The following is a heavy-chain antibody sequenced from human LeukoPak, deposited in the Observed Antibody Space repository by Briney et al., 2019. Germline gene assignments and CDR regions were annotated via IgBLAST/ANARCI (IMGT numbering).Heavy chain of an antibody. J-gene: IGHJ6*02. D-gene: IGHD3-3*01. CDR2: IYSGGST. V-gene: IGHV3-53*04. Sequence: PGGSLRLSCAASGFTVSSNYMSWVRQAPGKGLEWVSVIYSGGSTYYADSVKGRFTTSRHNSKNTLYLQMNSLRAEDTAVYYCASGAIFGPMDVWGQGTTVTVSS. CDR3: ASGAIFGPMDV. CDR1: GFTVSSNY.